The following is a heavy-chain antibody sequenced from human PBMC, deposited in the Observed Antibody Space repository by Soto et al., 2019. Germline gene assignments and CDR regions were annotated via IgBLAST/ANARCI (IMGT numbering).Heavy chain of an antibody. V-gene: IGHV1-69*12. Sequence: QVQLVQSGAEVKKPGSSVKVSCKASGGTFSSYAISWVRQAPGQGLEWMGGIIPIFGTANYAQKLQGRVTITADESTRTAYMELSSLRSEDTAVYYCAREVVVAATGWFDPWGQGTLVTVSS. CDR1: GGTFSSYA. CDR3: AREVVVAATGWFDP. CDR2: IIPIFGTA. D-gene: IGHD2-15*01. J-gene: IGHJ5*02.